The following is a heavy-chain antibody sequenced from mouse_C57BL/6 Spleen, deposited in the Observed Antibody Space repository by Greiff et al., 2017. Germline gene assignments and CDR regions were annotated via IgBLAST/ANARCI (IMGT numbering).Heavy chain of an antibody. CDR2: IDPSDSYT. V-gene: IGHV1-69*01. J-gene: IGHJ4*01. D-gene: IGHD2-5*01. Sequence: VQLQESGAELVMPGASVKLSCKASGYTFTSYWMHWVKQRPGQGLEWIGEIDPSDSYTNYNQKFKGKSTLTVDKSSSTAYMQLSSLTSEDSAVYYCARRGYSNPMDYWGQGTSVTVSS. CDR3: ARRGYSNPMDY. CDR1: GYTFTSYW.